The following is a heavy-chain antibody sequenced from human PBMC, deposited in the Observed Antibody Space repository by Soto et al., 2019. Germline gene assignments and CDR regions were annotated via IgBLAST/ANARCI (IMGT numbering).Heavy chain of an antibody. J-gene: IGHJ6*03. Sequence: QVQLVESGGGVVQPGGSLRLSCAASGFTFSNYAMHWVRQAPGKGLEWVAVISYDGSKNYYADSVKGRFTISRDNSKNTLYLQVNRLRAEDTAVYYCAKDPRMAVTGPTSIRYYYYYMCVWGKGTTVTVAS. CDR1: GFTFSNYA. CDR3: AKDPRMAVTGPTSIRYYYYYMCV. D-gene: IGHD4-4*01. V-gene: IGHV3-30*18. CDR2: ISYDGSKN.